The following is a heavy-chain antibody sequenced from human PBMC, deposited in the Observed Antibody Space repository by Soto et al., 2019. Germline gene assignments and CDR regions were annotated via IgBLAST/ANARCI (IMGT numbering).Heavy chain of an antibody. CDR3: AKDRRDSYGYGY. J-gene: IGHJ4*02. Sequence: GSLRLTCAASGFTFSSYAMSWVRQLPGKVLEWVSAISGSGAGTYYADSVKGRFTISRDNSKNTLYLQMNSLRAEDTAVYYCAKDRRDSYGYGYWGQGTLVTVSS. V-gene: IGHV3-23*01. CDR1: GFTFSSYA. D-gene: IGHD5-18*01. CDR2: ISGSGAGT.